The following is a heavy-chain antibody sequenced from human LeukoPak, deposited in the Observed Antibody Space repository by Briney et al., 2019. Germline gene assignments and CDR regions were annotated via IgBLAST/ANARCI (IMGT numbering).Heavy chain of an antibody. Sequence: GGSLRLSCAASGFSFTTYWMSWVRQAPGKGLEWVANIKQDGTEKYYVDSVKGRFTISRDNAKNSLYLQMNSLRAEDTAVYYCASGGLQGLNWGQGTLVTVSS. D-gene: IGHD4-11*01. J-gene: IGHJ4*02. V-gene: IGHV3-7*01. CDR2: IKQDGTEK. CDR3: ASGGLQGLN. CDR1: GFSFTTYW.